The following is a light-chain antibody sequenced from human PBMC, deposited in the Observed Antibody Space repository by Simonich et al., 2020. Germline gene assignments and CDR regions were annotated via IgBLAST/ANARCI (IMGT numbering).Light chain of an antibody. Sequence: QSALTQPASVSGSPGQSITISCTVTSGDVGGYNYVSCSQHHPGKAPKLMIYDVRKRPSGVSNRVSGSKSGNTASRTISGLQAEDEADYYCSSYTSSSTWVFGGGTKLTVL. CDR2: DVR. V-gene: IGLV2-14*03. J-gene: IGLJ3*02. CDR1: SGDVGGYNY. CDR3: SSYTSSSTWV.